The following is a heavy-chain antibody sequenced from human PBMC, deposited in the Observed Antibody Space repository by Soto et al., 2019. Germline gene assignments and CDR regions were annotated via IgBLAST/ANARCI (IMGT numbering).Heavy chain of an antibody. CDR2: IYYRGTT. CDR3: ARDFDDTTGKYYYAMDV. D-gene: IGHD1-1*01. V-gene: IGHV4-59*01. CDR1: GGSIRNNF. J-gene: IGHJ6*02. Sequence: SETLSLTCTVSGGSIRNNFWSWIRQPPGKGLEWIGYIYYRGTTNYTPSLKSRVTISMDTSKRHFSLKLTSVTAADTAVYYCARDFDDTTGKYYYAMDVWGPGTAVTISS.